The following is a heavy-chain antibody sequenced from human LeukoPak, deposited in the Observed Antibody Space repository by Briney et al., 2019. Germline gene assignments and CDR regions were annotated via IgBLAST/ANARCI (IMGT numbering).Heavy chain of an antibody. CDR3: AREYCSGGRCQYYFDY. CDR2: ISSDGGSP. J-gene: IGHJ4*02. CDR1: GFTFSSYA. V-gene: IGHV3-64*01. D-gene: IGHD2-15*01. Sequence: GGSLRLSCAASGFTFSSYAMHWVRQAPGKGLEYVSGISSDGGSPFHVNSVKGRFTISRDNSKDTLYLRMGSLRAEDMAVYYCAREYCSGGRCQYYFDYWGQGTLVTVSS.